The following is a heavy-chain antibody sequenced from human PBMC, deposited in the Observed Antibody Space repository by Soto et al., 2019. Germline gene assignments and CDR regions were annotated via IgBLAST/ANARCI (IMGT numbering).Heavy chain of an antibody. CDR2: SYHSGST. CDR3: ARVFTPNIAAAGTFDY. CDR1: GGSISSSNW. D-gene: IGHD6-13*01. V-gene: IGHV4-4*02. J-gene: IGHJ4*02. Sequence: QVQLQESGPGLVKPSGTLSLTCAVSGGSISSSNWWSWVRQPPGKGPEWIGESYHSGSTNYNPSLKSRVTISVDKSKNQFTLKLSSVTAAVTAVYYCARVFTPNIAAAGTFDYWGQGTLVTVSS.